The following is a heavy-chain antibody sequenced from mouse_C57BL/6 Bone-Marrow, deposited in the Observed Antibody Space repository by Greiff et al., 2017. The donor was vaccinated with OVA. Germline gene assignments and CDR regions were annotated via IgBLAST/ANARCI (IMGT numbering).Heavy chain of an antibody. J-gene: IGHJ2*01. V-gene: IGHV1-12*01. CDR3: ARSESYDGYFYFDY. CDR2: IYPGNGDT. Sequence: LQQSGAELVRPGASVKMSCKASGYTFTSYNMHWVKQTPRQGLEWIGAIYPGNGDTSYNQKFKGKATLTVDKSSSTAYMQLSSLTSEDSAVYFCARSESYDGYFYFDYWGQGTTLTVSS. D-gene: IGHD2-3*01. CDR1: GYTFTSYN.